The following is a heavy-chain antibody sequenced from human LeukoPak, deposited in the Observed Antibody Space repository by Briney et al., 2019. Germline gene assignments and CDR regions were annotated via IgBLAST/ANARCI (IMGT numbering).Heavy chain of an antibody. J-gene: IGHJ1*01. Sequence: GGSLRLSCAASGFTSSSYALSCVRPAPGEGMEWVSTVSASGHTTYYADSVKGRFTISRGNSKSTVYLQMSSLRVEDTAVYTCAKDWSPRWLVLRDDSEYFHHWGQGTLVTVSS. CDR1: GFTSSSYA. V-gene: IGHV3-23*01. CDR2: VSASGHTT. CDR3: AKDWSPRWLVLRDDSEYFHH. D-gene: IGHD6-19*01.